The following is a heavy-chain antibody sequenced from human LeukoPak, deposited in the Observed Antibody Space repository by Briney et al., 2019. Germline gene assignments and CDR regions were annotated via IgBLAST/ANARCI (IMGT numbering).Heavy chain of an antibody. CDR3: ARGRRRDGYKSFDY. Sequence: ASVKVSCKASGYTFTGYYMHWVRQAPGQGLEWMGRINPNSGGTNYAQKFQGRVTMTRNTSISTAYMELSSLRSEDTAVYYCARGRRRDGYKSFDYWGQGTLVTVSS. J-gene: IGHJ4*02. CDR1: GYTFTGYY. V-gene: IGHV1-2*06. D-gene: IGHD5-24*01. CDR2: INPNSGGT.